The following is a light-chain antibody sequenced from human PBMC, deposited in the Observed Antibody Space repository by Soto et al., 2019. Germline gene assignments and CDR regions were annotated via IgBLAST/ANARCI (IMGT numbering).Light chain of an antibody. CDR1: HNIERW. V-gene: IGKV1-5*01. CDR2: DAS. CDR3: QQFAISTT. Sequence: QLTQSPSSLSASVGDRVTITCRASHNIERWMAWYQQKPGKAPSLLIFDASTLHSGVPSRFSGSGSGTDFTLTISSLQPDDFATYYCQQFAISTTFGQGTKVDIK. J-gene: IGKJ1*01.